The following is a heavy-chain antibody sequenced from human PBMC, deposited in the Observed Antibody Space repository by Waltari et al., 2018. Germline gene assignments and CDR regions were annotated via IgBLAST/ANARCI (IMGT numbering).Heavy chain of an antibody. V-gene: IGHV3-23*01. J-gene: IGHJ4*02. Sequence: VQLQQCGAGLLKPSETLSLTCAVYGESFSAYSWSWIRQPPGKGLEWVSAISGSGGSTYYADSVKGRFTISRDNSKNTLYLQMNSLRAEDTAVYYCAKESAVTTVFDYWGQGTLVTVSS. D-gene: IGHD4-17*01. CDR3: AKESAVTTVFDY. CDR1: GESFSAYS. CDR2: ISGSGGST.